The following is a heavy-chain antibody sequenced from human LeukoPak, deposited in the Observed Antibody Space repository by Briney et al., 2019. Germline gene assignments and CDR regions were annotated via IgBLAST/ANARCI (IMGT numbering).Heavy chain of an antibody. Sequence: PGGSLRLSCAASGFTFSSYSINWVRQAPGKGLEWVSYISSSSATIYYADSVKGRFTISRDNAKNSVYLQMNSLRDEDTAVYYCARDLGNRGSHWGQGTLVTVSS. CDR3: ARDLGNRGSH. CDR1: GFTFSSYS. D-gene: IGHD7-27*01. V-gene: IGHV3-48*02. J-gene: IGHJ4*02. CDR2: ISSSSATI.